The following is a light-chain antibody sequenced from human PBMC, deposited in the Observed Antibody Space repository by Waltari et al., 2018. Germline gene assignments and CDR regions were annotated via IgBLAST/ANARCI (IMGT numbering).Light chain of an antibody. V-gene: IGKV6-21*01. J-gene: IGKJ2*03. Sequence: EIVLTQSPDFQSVTPKEKVTITCRASQSIGSSLHWYQQKPDQSPKLLIKYASQSFSGVPSRFSGSGSGTDFTLTINSLQPEDFATFYCQQAKSFPFSFGQGTNLEI. CDR2: YAS. CDR1: QSIGSS. CDR3: QQAKSFPFS.